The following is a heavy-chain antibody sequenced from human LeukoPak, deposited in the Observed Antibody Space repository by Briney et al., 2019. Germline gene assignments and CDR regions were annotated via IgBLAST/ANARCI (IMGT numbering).Heavy chain of an antibody. D-gene: IGHD1-20*01. CDR1: GGSFSSYY. CDR2: INHSGST. CDR3: ARNHNWNFDY. J-gene: IGHJ4*02. V-gene: IGHV4-34*01. Sequence: SETLPLTCAFYGGSFSSYYWTWIRQPPGKGLEWIGEINHSGSTNYNPSLESRVIILIDTSKNQFSLQLGSVTAADTAVYYCARNHNWNFDYWGQGSLVPVSS.